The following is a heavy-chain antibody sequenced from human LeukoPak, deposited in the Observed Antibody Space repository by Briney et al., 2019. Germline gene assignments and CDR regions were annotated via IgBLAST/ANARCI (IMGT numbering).Heavy chain of an antibody. D-gene: IGHD2-15*01. Sequence: SVKVSCKASGGTFSSYAISWVRQAPGQGLEWMGGIIPIFGTANYAQKFQGRVTTTADESTSTAYMELSSLRSEDTAVYYCASQLNSVVAAFEYFQHWGQGTLVTVSS. CDR1: GGTFSSYA. CDR3: ASQLNSVVAAFEYFQH. CDR2: IIPIFGTA. V-gene: IGHV1-69*01. J-gene: IGHJ1*01.